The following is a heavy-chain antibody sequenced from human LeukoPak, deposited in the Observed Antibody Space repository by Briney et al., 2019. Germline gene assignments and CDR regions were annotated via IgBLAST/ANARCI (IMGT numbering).Heavy chain of an antibody. V-gene: IGHV6-1*01. CDR3: CHSLRGRTGAFDI. D-gene: IGHD2-21*01. J-gene: IGHJ3*02. CDR1: GDSVSSNSAA. Sequence: SQTLSLTCAISGDSVSSNSAAWNWIRQSPSRGLEWLGRTYYRSKWYNDYAVSVKSRTTINPDTSKNQFSLQLDSVTPEDTAVYYCCHSLRGRTGAFDIWGRGTVVTVSS. CDR2: TYYRSKWYN.